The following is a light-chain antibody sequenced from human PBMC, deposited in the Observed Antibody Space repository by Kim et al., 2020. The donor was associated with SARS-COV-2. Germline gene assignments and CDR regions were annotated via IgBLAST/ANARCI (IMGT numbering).Light chain of an antibody. Sequence: IQLTQSLFFLSASVGDSVTITCLASQGISTYLALYQLTPGKAPKLLIYAASTLQSGIPSRFSGSGSGTEFTLTISSLQPEDFATYYCQQHNTSPRTFGEGTKVDIK. CDR1: QGISTY. CDR2: AAS. V-gene: IGKV1-9*01. J-gene: IGKJ4*02. CDR3: QQHNTSPRT.